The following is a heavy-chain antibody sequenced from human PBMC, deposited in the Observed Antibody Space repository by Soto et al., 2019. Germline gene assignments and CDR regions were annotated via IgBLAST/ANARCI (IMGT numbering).Heavy chain of an antibody. D-gene: IGHD2-15*01. CDR3: ARVRYCSGGSCYPRFDP. CDR2: IYYSGST. CDR1: GGSISSGGYY. J-gene: IGHJ5*02. Sequence: QVQLQESGPGLVKPSQTLSLTCTVSGGSISSGGYYWSWIRQHPGKGLEWIGYIYYSGSTYYNPSLKSRVTIAVDTSKNQFSLKLSSVTAADTAVYYCARVRYCSGGSCYPRFDPWGQGTLVTVSS. V-gene: IGHV4-31*03.